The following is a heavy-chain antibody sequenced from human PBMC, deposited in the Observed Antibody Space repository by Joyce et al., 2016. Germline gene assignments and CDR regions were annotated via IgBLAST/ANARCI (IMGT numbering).Heavy chain of an antibody. D-gene: IGHD2-15*01. CDR1: GGSISSSTYY. CDR3: ARSFFYCSGGSCFSGEWFDP. J-gene: IGHJ5*02. CDR2: VYYRGST. V-gene: IGHV4-39*07. Sequence: QLQLQESGPGLVKPSETLSLSCTVSGGSISSSTYYWGWIRQPPRKGLEWIGSVYYRGSTYYNPSLKRRVTISVDTSKNQFSLKLTSVTAADTAMYYCARSFFYCSGGSCFSGEWFDPWGQGTLVTVSS.